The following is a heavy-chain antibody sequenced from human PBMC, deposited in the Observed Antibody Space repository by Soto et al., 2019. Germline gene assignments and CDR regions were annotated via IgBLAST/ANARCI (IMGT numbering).Heavy chain of an antibody. D-gene: IGHD5-18*01. CDR1: GGSIRSGGYY. Sequence: SETLSLTCAVSGGSIRSGGYYWSWVRQNPRKGLEWIGNIYYSGNTYYNPSLKSRLTISVDTSKNQFSLNLSSVTAADTAVYYCARDRLMATAGTARHYFGLDVWGQGTTVTVSS. J-gene: IGHJ6*02. V-gene: IGHV4-31*11. CDR3: ARDRLMATAGTARHYFGLDV. CDR2: IYYSGNT.